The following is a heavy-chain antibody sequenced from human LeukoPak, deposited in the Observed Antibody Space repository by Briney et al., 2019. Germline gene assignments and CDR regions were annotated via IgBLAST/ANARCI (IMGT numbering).Heavy chain of an antibody. CDR2: INPKSGGT. V-gene: IGHV1-2*02. CDR3: ARDHSSGFWSGFYTDY. J-gene: IGHJ4*02. CDR1: GYTFTGRY. Sequence: AASVKVSCKASGYTFTGRYMRWVRQAPGQGLEWMGWINPKSGGTKYAQNLQGRVTLTSDTSISTAYMVLSSLTSDDTAVYYCARDHSSGFWSGFYTDYWGQGTLVTVSS. D-gene: IGHD3-3*01.